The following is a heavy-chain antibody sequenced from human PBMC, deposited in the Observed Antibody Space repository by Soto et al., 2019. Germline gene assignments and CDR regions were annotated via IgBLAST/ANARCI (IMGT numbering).Heavy chain of an antibody. V-gene: IGHV4-30-2*01. Sequence: SETLSLTCAFSGCSISSGGYSLSWIRQPPGTGLEWIGYIYHSGSTYYNPSLKSRVTISVDTSKNQFSLRLTSVTAADTAVYYCARDKITGLFDYWGQGTLVTVSS. D-gene: IGHD2-8*02. CDR1: GCSISSGGYS. J-gene: IGHJ4*02. CDR3: ARDKITGLFDY. CDR2: IYHSGST.